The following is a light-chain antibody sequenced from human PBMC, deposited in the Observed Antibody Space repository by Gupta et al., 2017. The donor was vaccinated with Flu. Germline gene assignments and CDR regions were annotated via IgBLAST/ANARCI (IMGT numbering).Light chain of an antibody. CDR2: DVT. CDR1: SNDVGGSNR. Sequence: QSAPTQPRSVSGSPGQSVTISCTGTSNDVGGSNRVPWYEQRPGKAPKLILYDVTERPSGVPDRFSGSKSGNTASLTISGLQADDEADYYCSSYAGRVTWVFGTGTTVTVL. V-gene: IGLV2-11*01. CDR3: SSYAGRVTWV. J-gene: IGLJ1*01.